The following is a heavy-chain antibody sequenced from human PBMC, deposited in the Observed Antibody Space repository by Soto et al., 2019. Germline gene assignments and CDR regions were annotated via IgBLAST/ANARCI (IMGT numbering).Heavy chain of an antibody. J-gene: IGHJ3*02. Sequence: QVQLVQSGAEVKKPGSSVKVSCKASGGTFSSYAISWVRQAPGQGLEWMGGIIPIFGTANYAQKFQGRVTITADESTSTGYMELSSLRCEDTAVYYCARVISSGYCSGGSCYSDAFDIWGQGTMVTVSS. D-gene: IGHD2-15*01. CDR2: IIPIFGTA. CDR3: ARVISSGYCSGGSCYSDAFDI. V-gene: IGHV1-69*12. CDR1: GGTFSSYA.